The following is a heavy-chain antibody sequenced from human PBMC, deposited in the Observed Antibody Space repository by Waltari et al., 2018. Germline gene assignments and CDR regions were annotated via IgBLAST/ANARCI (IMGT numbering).Heavy chain of an antibody. Sequence: EVQLVESGGGLVQPGGSLRLSCATSGFSFSGYWMSWVRQAPGKGLEWLANINHDGSGKFFLGSVKGRFTISRDNAKKSVYLQMNSLTGEDTAVYYCATSLDAAGNDWGQGTLVTVSS. J-gene: IGHJ4*02. CDR1: GFSFSGYW. V-gene: IGHV3-7*01. CDR3: ATSLDAAGND. D-gene: IGHD5-18*01. CDR2: INHDGSGK.